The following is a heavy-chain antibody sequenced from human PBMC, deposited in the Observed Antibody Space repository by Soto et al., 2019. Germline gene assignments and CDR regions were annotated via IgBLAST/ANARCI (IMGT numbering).Heavy chain of an antibody. V-gene: IGHV4-39*01. J-gene: IGHJ5*01. D-gene: IGHD3-22*01. CDR2: IYYNRKT. CDR3: SRHLDMYNYHYSSGFDS. CDR1: GDSISSHTYY. Sequence: SETLSLTCTVSGDSISSHTYYWGWVRQPPGKGLERIGSIYYNRKTFYNPSLKSRVTISVDTSKNLFSLKLSSVTAADTAVYYCSRHLDMYNYHYSSGFDSWGQGTLVTVSS.